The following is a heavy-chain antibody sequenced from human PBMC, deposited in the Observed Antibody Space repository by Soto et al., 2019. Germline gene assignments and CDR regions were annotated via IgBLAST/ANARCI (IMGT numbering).Heavy chain of an antibody. CDR2: SRSRVDKYAT. CDR3: VLWVRGLINY. V-gene: IGHV3-72*01. D-gene: IGHD3-10*01. CDR1: GITFSDHD. Sequence: EVQLVESGGGLVQPGGSLRLSCATSGITFSDHDMDWVRQAAGKGLEWLGRSRSRVDKYATDYAASVRGRFTFSRDDSKSSLSLQMRSLKTGDTAMYYCVLWVRGLINYWGQGSLVTVSS. J-gene: IGHJ4*02.